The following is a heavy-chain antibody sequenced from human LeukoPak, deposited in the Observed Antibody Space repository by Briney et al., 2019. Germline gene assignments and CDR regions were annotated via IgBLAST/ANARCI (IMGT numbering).Heavy chain of an antibody. J-gene: IGHJ6*02. Sequence: GGSLRLSCAASGFTFSSYSMNWVRHAPGKGLEWVSYISSSSSTIYYADSVKGRFTISRDNAKNSLYLQMNSLRAEDTAVYYCARDRYSSGWYGMDVWGQGTTVTVSS. CDR2: ISSSSSTI. CDR1: GFTFSSYS. V-gene: IGHV3-48*01. CDR3: ARDRYSSGWYGMDV. D-gene: IGHD6-19*01.